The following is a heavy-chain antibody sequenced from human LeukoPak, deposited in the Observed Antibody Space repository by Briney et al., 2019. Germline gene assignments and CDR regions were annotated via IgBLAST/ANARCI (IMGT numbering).Heavy chain of an antibody. CDR2: INHSGST. D-gene: IGHD2-2*01. Sequence: KPSETLSLTCAVYGGSFSGYYWSWIRQPPGKGLEWIGEINHSGSTNYNPSLKSRVTISVDTSKNQFSLKLSSVTAADTAVYYCARAGCSSTSCYAGIPGDWFDPWGQGTLVTVSS. V-gene: IGHV4-34*01. CDR3: ARAGCSSTSCYAGIPGDWFDP. CDR1: GGSFSGYY. J-gene: IGHJ5*02.